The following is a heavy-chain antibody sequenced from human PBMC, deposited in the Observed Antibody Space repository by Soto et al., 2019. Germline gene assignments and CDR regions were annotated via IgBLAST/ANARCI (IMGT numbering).Heavy chain of an antibody. Sequence: QVTLKESGPVLVKPTETLTLTCTVSGFSLSNARMGVSWIRQPPGKALEWLAHIFSNDAKSYSTSLKSRLTISKDTSKSQVVLTMTNMDPVDTATYYCARIRGYYGSGAYYYYGMDVWGQGTTVTVSS. CDR3: ARIRGYYGSGAYYYYGMDV. CDR2: IFSNDAK. J-gene: IGHJ6*02. CDR1: GFSLSNARMG. V-gene: IGHV2-26*01. D-gene: IGHD3-10*01.